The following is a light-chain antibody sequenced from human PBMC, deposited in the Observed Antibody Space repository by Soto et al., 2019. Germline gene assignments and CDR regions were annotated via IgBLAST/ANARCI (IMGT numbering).Light chain of an antibody. Sequence: EIVMTQSPATLSVSPGESATLSCRASQSVNTNLAWYQQKPGRAPRLLIHGASTRATGIPARFSGSGSGPEFTLNISSLQSEDFAVYYCQQYNNWPPHTFGQGTKLEIK. J-gene: IGKJ2*01. CDR2: GAS. CDR3: QQYNNWPPHT. V-gene: IGKV3-15*01. CDR1: QSVNTN.